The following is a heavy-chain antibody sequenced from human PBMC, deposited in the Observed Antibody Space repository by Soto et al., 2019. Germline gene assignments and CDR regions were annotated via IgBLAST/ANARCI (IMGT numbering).Heavy chain of an antibody. Sequence: EVQLLESGGGLEQPGGSLRLSCAASGFTFTSYAMSWVRQAPGKGLEWVSAIGASSGTTYYADSVKGRFTISRDNSQNTLYLQMNSLRAEDTAVYYCAKDLPTGSGGWSNFFDYWGQGTLVTVSS. J-gene: IGHJ4*02. D-gene: IGHD6-19*01. V-gene: IGHV3-23*01. CDR2: IGASSGTT. CDR1: GFTFTSYA. CDR3: AKDLPTGSGGWSNFFDY.